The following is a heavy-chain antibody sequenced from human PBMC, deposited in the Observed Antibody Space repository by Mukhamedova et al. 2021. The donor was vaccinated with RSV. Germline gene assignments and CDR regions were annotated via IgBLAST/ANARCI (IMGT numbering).Heavy chain of an antibody. CDR3: AKWYSSGPFAHSPYFDL. Sequence: VSVIYSGGSSTYYADSVKGRFTISRDNSKNTLYLQMNSLRAEDTAVYYCAKWYSSGPFAHSPYFDLWGRGTLVTVSS. CDR2: IYSGGSST. V-gene: IGHV3-23*03. D-gene: IGHD6-19*01. J-gene: IGHJ2*01.